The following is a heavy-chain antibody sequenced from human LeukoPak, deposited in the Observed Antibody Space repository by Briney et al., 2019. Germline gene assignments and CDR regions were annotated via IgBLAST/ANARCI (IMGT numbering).Heavy chain of an antibody. J-gene: IGHJ4*02. Sequence: GGSLRLSCAASGFTFDDYAMHWVRQAPGKGLEWVSGISWNSGSIGYADSVKGRFTISRDNAKNSLYLQMNSLRAEDTALYYCAKGPPLELLWFGELSPPFDYWGQGTLVTVSS. CDR2: ISWNSGSI. CDR3: AKGPPLELLWFGELSPPFDY. CDR1: GFTFDDYA. D-gene: IGHD3-10*01. V-gene: IGHV3-9*01.